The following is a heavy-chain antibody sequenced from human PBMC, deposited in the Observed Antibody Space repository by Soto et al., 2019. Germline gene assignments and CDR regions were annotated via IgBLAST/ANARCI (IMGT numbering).Heavy chain of an antibody. D-gene: IGHD6-6*01. CDR1: GFSFTGYY. V-gene: IGHV1-2*02. J-gene: IGHJ5*02. CDR2: INAHSGGT. CDR3: AKDLTRQLAYWLDP. Sequence: EASVKVSCKASGFSFTGYYIHWLRQAPGQSLEWMGWINAHSGGTEYAQKFQGRVTLTRDTSISTAYMTLSSLRSDDTAIYYCAKDLTRQLAYWLDPWGQGTQVTVSS.